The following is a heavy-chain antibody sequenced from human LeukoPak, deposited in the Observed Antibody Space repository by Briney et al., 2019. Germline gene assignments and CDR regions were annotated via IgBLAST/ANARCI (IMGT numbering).Heavy chain of an antibody. Sequence: AGESLKISCKGSGYSFTSNWIGWVRQMPGKGLEWMGIIYPGDSDTKYSPSFQGQVTISADKSIIPAYLQWSSLKASDTAMYYCARYYYDSSGSESNAFDIWGQGTMVTVSS. CDR3: ARYYYDSSGSESNAFDI. CDR1: GYSFTSNW. V-gene: IGHV5-51*01. J-gene: IGHJ3*02. CDR2: IYPGDSDT. D-gene: IGHD3-22*01.